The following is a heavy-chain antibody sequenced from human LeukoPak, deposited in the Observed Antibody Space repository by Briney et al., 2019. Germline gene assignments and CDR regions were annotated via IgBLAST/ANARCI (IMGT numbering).Heavy chain of an antibody. J-gene: IGHJ4*02. CDR1: GYTFTSYD. V-gene: IGHV1-8*01. CDR2: MNPNSGNT. Sequence: GASVKVSCKASGYTFTSYDINWVRQATGQGLEWMGWMNPNSGNTGYAQKFQGRVTMTEDTSTDTAYMELSSLRSEDTAVYYCATVGAAFGFFDYWGQGTLVTVSS. D-gene: IGHD1-26*01. CDR3: ATVGAAFGFFDY.